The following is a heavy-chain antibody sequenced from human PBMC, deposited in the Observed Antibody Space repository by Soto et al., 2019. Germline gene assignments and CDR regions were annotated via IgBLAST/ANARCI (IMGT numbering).Heavy chain of an antibody. CDR2: INPHGGST. CDR3: ARSSGGNFGIIIEGTNWFAP. CDR1: RDTFTSYY. D-gene: IGHD1-26*01. J-gene: IGHJ5*02. Sequence: QLVQSGGEVKQPGASVKVSCKAPRDTFTSYYINWVRQAPGQGLEWMGVINPHGGSTAYAQKFKGRVTLTRDTSASMVYMEVSSLTFEDTAMYYCARSSGGNFGIIIEGTNWFAPWGQGTLITVSS. V-gene: IGHV1-46*01.